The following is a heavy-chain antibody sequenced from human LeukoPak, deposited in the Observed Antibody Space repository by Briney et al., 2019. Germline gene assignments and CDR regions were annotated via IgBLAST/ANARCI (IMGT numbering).Heavy chain of an antibody. D-gene: IGHD4-17*01. J-gene: IGHJ4*02. V-gene: IGHV4-31*03. CDR2: IYYSGST. CDR1: GGSISSGGYY. Sequence: SETLSLTCTVSGGSISSGGYYWSWIRQHPRTGLEWIGYIYYSGSTYYNPSLKSRVTISVDTSKNQFSLKLSSVTAADTAVYYCARDHYGDYDLRYFDYWGQGTLVTVSS. CDR3: ARDHYGDYDLRYFDY.